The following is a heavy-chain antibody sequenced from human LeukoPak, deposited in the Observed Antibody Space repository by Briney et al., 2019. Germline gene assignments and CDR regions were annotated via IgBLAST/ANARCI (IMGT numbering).Heavy chain of an antibody. CDR1: GGFISTYY. D-gene: IGHD5-18*01. J-gene: IGHJ4*02. CDR2: LSSSGST. Sequence: SETLSLTCTVSGGFISTYYWNWIRQPPGKGLEWLGFLSSSGSTNYNPSLKSRVTISVDTSKNQFSLKLSSVTAADTAVYYCARGIQLWLPRVPDYTHWGQGTLVTVSS. CDR3: ARGIQLWLPRVPDYTH. V-gene: IGHV4-59*12.